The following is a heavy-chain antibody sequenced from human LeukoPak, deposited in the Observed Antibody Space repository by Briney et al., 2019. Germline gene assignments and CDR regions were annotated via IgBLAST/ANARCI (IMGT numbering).Heavy chain of an antibody. J-gene: IGHJ4*02. Sequence: SETLSLTCTVPGGSISSGDYYWSWIRQPPGKGLEWIGYIYYSGSTYYNPSLKSRVTISVDTSKNQFSLKLSSVTAADTAVYYCARFRSGYTIDYWGQGTLVTVSS. CDR2: IYYSGST. CDR3: ARFRSGYTIDY. V-gene: IGHV4-30-4*01. CDR1: GGSISSGDYY. D-gene: IGHD3-3*01.